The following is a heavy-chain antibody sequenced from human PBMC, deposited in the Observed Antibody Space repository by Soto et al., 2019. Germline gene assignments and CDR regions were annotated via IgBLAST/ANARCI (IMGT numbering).Heavy chain of an antibody. CDR2: ISAYNGNT. CDR1: GYTFTSYG. V-gene: IGHV1-18*01. J-gene: IGHJ4*02. Sequence: QVQLVQSGAEVKKPGASVKVSCKASGYTFTSYGINWVRQAPGQGPEYMGWISAYNGNTDYAQKFQGRVTMTTDTPTTTAYMERRSLRSDDTAVYYCAGDSIFLPPDFWGQGTLVTVSS. CDR3: AGDSIFLPPDF.